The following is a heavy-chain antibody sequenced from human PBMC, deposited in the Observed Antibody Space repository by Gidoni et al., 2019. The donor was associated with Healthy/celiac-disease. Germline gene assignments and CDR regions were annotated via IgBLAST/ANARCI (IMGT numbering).Heavy chain of an antibody. D-gene: IGHD6-13*01. Sequence: QVQLVQSGAEVKKPGYSVKVSCKASGGTFSSYAISWVRQAAGQGLEWMGGIIPIFGTANYAQKFQGRVTITADESTSTAYMELSSLRSEDTAVYYCARGLEQLEDYYYMDVWGKGTTVTVSS. CDR2: IIPIFGTA. V-gene: IGHV1-69*01. CDR1: GGTFSSYA. J-gene: IGHJ6*03. CDR3: ARGLEQLEDYYYMDV.